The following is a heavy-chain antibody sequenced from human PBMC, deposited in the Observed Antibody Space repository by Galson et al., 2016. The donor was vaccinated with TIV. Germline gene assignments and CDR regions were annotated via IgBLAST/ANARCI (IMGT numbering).Heavy chain of an antibody. CDR2: IIPLFRTT. J-gene: IGHJ6*02. V-gene: IGHV1-69*06. CDR3: ATDRNTAFDTYHYYYGMDV. D-gene: IGHD5-18*01. CDR1: GGAFSSYV. Sequence: SVKVSCKASGGAFSSYVFNWVRPAPGQGLEWMGGIIPLFRTTNYAQKFQGRVTITADKSTNTAYMELNSLKYGDTAVYYCATDRNTAFDTYHYYYGMDVWGQGTTVIVSS.